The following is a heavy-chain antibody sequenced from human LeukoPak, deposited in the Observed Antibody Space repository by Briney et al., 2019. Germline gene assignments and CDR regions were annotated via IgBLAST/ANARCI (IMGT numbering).Heavy chain of an antibody. CDR2: IKNDGKTI. CDR3: ARENSNSRMDV. CDR1: EFTFNNYW. D-gene: IGHD4-11*01. J-gene: IGHJ6*02. Sequence: PAGSLRLSCEASEFTFNNYWMHWVRQTPEKGLEWVSRIKNDGKTITYADSVKGRFTTSRDNAKNTFYLQMNRLRVEETAVYYCARENSNSRMDVWGQGTTVTVSS. V-gene: IGHV3-74*01.